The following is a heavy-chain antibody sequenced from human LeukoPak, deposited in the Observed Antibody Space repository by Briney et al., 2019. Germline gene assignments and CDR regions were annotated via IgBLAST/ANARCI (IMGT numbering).Heavy chain of an antibody. CDR1: GGSFSGYY. CDR3: ARPPYSSGLGGNWFDP. V-gene: IGHV4-34*01. Sequence: NPSETLSLTCAVYGGSFSGYYWSWIRQPPGKGLEWIGEINHSGSTNYNPSLKSRVTISVDTSKNQFSLKLSSVTDADTAVYYCARPPYSSGLGGNWFDPWGQGTLVTVSS. CDR2: INHSGST. J-gene: IGHJ5*02. D-gene: IGHD6-19*01.